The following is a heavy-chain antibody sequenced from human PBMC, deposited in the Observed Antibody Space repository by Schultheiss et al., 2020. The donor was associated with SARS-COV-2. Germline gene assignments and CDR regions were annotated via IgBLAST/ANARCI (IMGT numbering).Heavy chain of an antibody. Sequence: SETLSLTCAVYGGSFSSYYWSWIRQPPGKGLEWIGEINHSGSTNSNPSLKSRVTISVDTSKNQFSLKLSSVTAADTAVYYCARHRYSSSSYYFDYWGQGTLVTVSS. CDR1: GGSFSSYY. J-gene: IGHJ4*02. CDR2: INHSGST. D-gene: IGHD6-13*01. CDR3: ARHRYSSSSYYFDY. V-gene: IGHV4-34*01.